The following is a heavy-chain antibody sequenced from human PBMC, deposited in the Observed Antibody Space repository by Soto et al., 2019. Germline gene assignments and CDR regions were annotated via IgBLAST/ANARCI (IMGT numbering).Heavy chain of an antibody. CDR1: GFTFSSYA. CDR3: AKESRYSDYVRALDI. D-gene: IGHD5-12*01. V-gene: IGHV3-23*01. Sequence: GGSLRLSCAASGFTFSSYAMTWVRQAPGKGLEWVSTISGGGYATYYADSVKGRFTVSRDNSKNTLYLLMNSLRAEDTAVYYCAKESRYSDYVRALDIWGQGTMVTVSS. J-gene: IGHJ3*02. CDR2: ISGGGYAT.